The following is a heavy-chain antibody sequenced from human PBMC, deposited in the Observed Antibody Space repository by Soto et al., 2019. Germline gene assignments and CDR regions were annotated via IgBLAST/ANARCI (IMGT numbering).Heavy chain of an antibody. D-gene: IGHD3-3*01. CDR3: AKIPSRGMIFGAGS. CDR2: IDNSGDGS. V-gene: IGHV3-23*05. Sequence: LRLSCAASGFIFRNHVLNWVRQAPGKGLEWVSAIDNSGDGSFYADSVKGRFIISRDNSKDTVFLHMNNLRLEDTAFYYCAKIPSRGMIFGAGSWGQGTLVTVSS. J-gene: IGHJ5*02. CDR1: GFIFRNHV.